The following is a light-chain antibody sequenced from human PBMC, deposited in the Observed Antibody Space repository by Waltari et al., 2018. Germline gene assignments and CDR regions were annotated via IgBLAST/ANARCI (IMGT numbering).Light chain of an antibody. CDR1: QSVSSGY. J-gene: IGKJ1*01. V-gene: IGKV3-20*01. CDR2: GAS. CDR3: QQYGSSPLWT. Sequence: EIVLTQSPGTLSLSPGERATLSCRASQSVSSGYLAWYQQTPGQAPRLLIYGASSRATGIPDRFSGSGSGTDFTLTISRLEPEDFAVYYCQQYGSSPLWTFGQGTKVEIK.